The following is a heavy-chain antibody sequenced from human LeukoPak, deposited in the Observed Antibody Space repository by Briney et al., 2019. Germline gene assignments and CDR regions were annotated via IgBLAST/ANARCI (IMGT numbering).Heavy chain of an antibody. CDR1: GYTFTGYY. J-gene: IGHJ1*01. Sequence: GASVKVSCKASGYTFTGYYMHWVRQAPGQGLEWMGWINAGNGNTKYSQKFQGRVTITRDTSASTAYMELSSLRSEDTAVYYCAKPHDYGEGKPIQHWGQGTLVTVSS. CDR2: INAGNGNT. D-gene: IGHD4-17*01. CDR3: AKPHDYGEGKPIQH. V-gene: IGHV1-3*01.